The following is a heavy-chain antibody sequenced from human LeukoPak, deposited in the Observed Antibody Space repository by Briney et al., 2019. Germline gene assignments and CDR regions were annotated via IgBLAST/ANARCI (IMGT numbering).Heavy chain of an antibody. CDR3: ARGEVWIDPFRATATTVTTFYY. CDR2: INTNTGNP. J-gene: IGHJ4*02. V-gene: IGHV7-4-1*02. CDR1: GYTFTSHA. D-gene: IGHD4-17*01. Sequence: ASVKVSCKASGYTFTSHAMNWVRQAPGQGLEWMGWINTNTGNPTYAQGFTGRFVFSLDTSVSTAYLQISSLKAEDTAVYYCARGEVWIDPFRATATTVTTFYYWGQGTLSPSPQ.